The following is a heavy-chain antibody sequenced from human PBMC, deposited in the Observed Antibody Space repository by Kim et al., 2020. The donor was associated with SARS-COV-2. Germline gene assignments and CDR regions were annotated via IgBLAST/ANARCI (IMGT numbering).Heavy chain of an antibody. D-gene: IGHD1-26*01. CDR1: GFTFSSYS. Sequence: GGSLRLSCAASGFTFSSYSMNWVRQAPGKGLEWVSYISSSSSTIYYADSVKGRFTISRDNAKNSLYLQMNSLRDEDTAVYYCAREWELPSYNWFDPWGQGTLVTVSS. CDR3: AREWELPSYNWFDP. J-gene: IGHJ5*02. CDR2: ISSSSSTI. V-gene: IGHV3-48*02.